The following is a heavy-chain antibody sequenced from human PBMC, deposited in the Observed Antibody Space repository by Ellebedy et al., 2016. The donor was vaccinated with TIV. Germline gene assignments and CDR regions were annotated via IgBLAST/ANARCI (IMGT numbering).Heavy chain of an antibody. CDR2: INHSGST. CDR3: ARDLTSGVYNWFDP. D-gene: IGHD2-2*01. J-gene: IGHJ5*02. Sequence: MPSETLSLTCAVYGGSFSGYYWSWIRQPPGKGLEWIGEINHSGSTNYNPSLKSRVTISVDTSKNQFSLKLSSVTAADTAVYYCARDLTSGVYNWFDPWGQGTLVTVSS. V-gene: IGHV4-34*01. CDR1: GGSFSGYY.